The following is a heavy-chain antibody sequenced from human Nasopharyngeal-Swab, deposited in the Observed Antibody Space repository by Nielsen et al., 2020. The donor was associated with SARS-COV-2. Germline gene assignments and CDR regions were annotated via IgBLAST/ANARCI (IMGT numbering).Heavy chain of an antibody. Sequence: SETLSLTCTVSGGSISSYYWSWIRQPPGKGLEWIGYIYYSGSTNYNPSLKSRVTISVDTSKNQFSLKLSSVTAADTAVYYCARLVRGAVFNWFDPWGQGTLVTVSS. D-gene: IGHD2-21*01. CDR1: GGSISSYY. CDR2: IYYSGST. CDR3: ARLVRGAVFNWFDP. V-gene: IGHV4-59*08. J-gene: IGHJ5*02.